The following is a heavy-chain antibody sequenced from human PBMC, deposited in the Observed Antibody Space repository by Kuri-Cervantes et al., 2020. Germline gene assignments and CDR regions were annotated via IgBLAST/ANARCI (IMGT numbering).Heavy chain of an antibody. Sequence: SETLSLTCTVSGGSISSSSYYWGWIRQPPGRGLEWIGSIYYSGSTYYNPSLKSRVTISVDTSKNQFSLKLSSVTAADTAAYYCARHPRCLRWSGYDYYFDYWGQGTLVTVSS. J-gene: IGHJ4*02. D-gene: IGHD3-3*01. V-gene: IGHV4-39*01. CDR2: IYYSGST. CDR1: GGSISSSSYY. CDR3: ARHPRCLRWSGYDYYFDY.